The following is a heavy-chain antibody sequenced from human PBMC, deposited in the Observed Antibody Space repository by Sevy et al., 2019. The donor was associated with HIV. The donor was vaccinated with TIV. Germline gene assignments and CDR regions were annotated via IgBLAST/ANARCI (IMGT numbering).Heavy chain of an antibody. CDR3: AKDVVGGTYYIENYYYGMDV. V-gene: IGHV3-30*18. D-gene: IGHD3-10*01. CDR2: LSLQGTNK. CDR1: GTNFGAFA. J-gene: IGHJ6*02. Sequence: GGSLRLSCAVSGTNFGAFAMHWVRQAPGKGLEWVAGLSLQGTNKYYADSLKGRFNMSKDNSKDILYLHMKSLRPEDTAIYYCAKDVVGGTYYIENYYYGMDVWGLGTTVTVSS.